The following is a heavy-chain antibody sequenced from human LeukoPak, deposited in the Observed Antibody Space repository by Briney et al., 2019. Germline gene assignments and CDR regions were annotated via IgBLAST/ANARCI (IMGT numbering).Heavy chain of an antibody. D-gene: IGHD2-21*02. J-gene: IGHJ3*02. Sequence: PGGSLRLSCAASGLTFSSYWMHWVRQAPGKGLVWVSRINSDGSSTSYADSVKGRFTISRDNAKNTLYLQMNSLRAEDTAVYYCTRQVVTLSSDAFDIWGQGTMVPVSS. CDR2: INSDGSST. CDR3: TRQVVTLSSDAFDI. CDR1: GLTFSSYW. V-gene: IGHV3-74*01.